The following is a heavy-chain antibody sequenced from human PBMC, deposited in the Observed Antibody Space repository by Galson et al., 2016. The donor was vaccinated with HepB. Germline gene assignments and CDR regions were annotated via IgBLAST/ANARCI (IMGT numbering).Heavy chain of an antibody. CDR2: IIPVSGST. CDR1: GGTLTTYF. V-gene: IGHV1-69*13. CDR3: AREAVAGTYHWFDP. Sequence: SVKVSCKVFGGTLTTYFISWVRQAPGQGLEWMGGIIPVSGSTYYAQTFQGRVTITADASTSTAYMELSSLRSEDTAVYYCAREAVAGTYHWFDPWGQGTLVTVSS. J-gene: IGHJ5*02. D-gene: IGHD6-19*01.